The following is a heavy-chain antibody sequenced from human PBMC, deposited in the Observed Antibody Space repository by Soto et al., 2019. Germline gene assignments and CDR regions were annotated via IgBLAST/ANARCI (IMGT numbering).Heavy chain of an antibody. D-gene: IGHD3-16*02. CDR2: IYCSGST. CDR1: GGSVSSGSYY. J-gene: IGHJ4*02. V-gene: IGHV4-61*01. CDR3: ARGDGMITFGGVIVHPFYY. Sequence: SETLSLTCTVSGGSVSSGSYYWSWIRQPPGKGLEWIGYIYCSGSTNYNPSLKSRVTISVDTSKNQFSLKLSSVTAADTAVYYCARGDGMITFGGVIVHPFYYWGQGTLVTVSS.